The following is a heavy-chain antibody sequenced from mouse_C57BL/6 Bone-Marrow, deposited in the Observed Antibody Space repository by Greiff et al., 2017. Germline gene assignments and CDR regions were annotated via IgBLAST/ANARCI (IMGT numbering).Heavy chain of an antibody. D-gene: IGHD1-1*01. CDR1: GYTFTSYW. CDR2: IHPNSGST. Sequence: VQLQQPGAELVKPGASVKLSCKASGYTFTSYWMHWVKQRPGQGLEWIGMIHPNSGSTNYNEKFKSKATLTVDKSSSTAYVQLSSLTSEDSAVYYCARGSSYGDYYFDYWGQGTTLTVSS. V-gene: IGHV1-64*01. J-gene: IGHJ2*01. CDR3: ARGSSYGDYYFDY.